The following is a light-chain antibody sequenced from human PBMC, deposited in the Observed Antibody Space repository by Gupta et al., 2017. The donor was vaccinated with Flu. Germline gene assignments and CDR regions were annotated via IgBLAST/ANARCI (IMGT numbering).Light chain of an antibody. V-gene: IGKV3D-15*01. CDR1: QSVSSN. CDR2: GAS. CDR3: QQYDTWPT. J-gene: IGKJ2*01. Sequence: EIVMTQSRATLSMSPGERVTLSCRASQSVSSNLAWYQQTPGRAPRLLIYGASTRATGIPARFSGSGSGTEFTLTISSLPSEDVAVYYCQQYDTWPTLGQGTKLEIK.